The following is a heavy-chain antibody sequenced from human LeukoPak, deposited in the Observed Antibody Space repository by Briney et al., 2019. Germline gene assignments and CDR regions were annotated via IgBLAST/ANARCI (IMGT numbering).Heavy chain of an antibody. CDR1: GFTFCSYA. CDR3: ARDPRIRVSYYMGV. V-gene: IGHV3-30-3*01. CDR2: ISYDGSNK. J-gene: IGHJ6*03. D-gene: IGHD2/OR15-2a*01. Sequence: GGSLRLSCAASGFTFCSYAMHWVRQAPGKGLEWVAVISYDGSNKYYADSVKGRFTTSRDNSKNTLYLQMNSLRAEDTAVYYCARDPRIRVSYYMGVWGKGTTVTVSS.